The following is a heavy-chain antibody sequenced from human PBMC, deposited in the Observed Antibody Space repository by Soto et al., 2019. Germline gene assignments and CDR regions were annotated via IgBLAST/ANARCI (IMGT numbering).Heavy chain of an antibody. CDR2: ISYDGTTK. V-gene: IGHV3-30*09. J-gene: IGHJ2*01. Sequence: QLVETGGGVVQPGGSLRLSCAASGFAFSRFALHWLRQAPGKGLEWVALISYDGTTKYYPDAVKGRFAISRDNSNNTLYLEMNSLRPEDTAFYYCVRDYCGDCFDLYFGLGGHGTLVTVSS. CDR3: VRDYCGDCFDLYFGL. CDR1: GFAFSRFA. D-gene: IGHD2-21*02.